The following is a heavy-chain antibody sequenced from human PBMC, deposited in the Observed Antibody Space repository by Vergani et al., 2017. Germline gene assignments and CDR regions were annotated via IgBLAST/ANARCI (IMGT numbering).Heavy chain of an antibody. V-gene: IGHV5-51*01. CDR2: IYPGDSAP. D-gene: IGHD2-2*01. J-gene: IGHJ6*03. CDR1: GYSFTSYW. CDR3: ARGNYQVPVGGYYDYMDV. Sequence: EVQLVQSGAEVKKPGESLKISCKGSGYSFTSYWIGWVRQMPGKGLEWMGIIYPGDSAPRYRPSFQGQVTISAAKALSTAYLQWSSLKASDTAMYYCARGNYQVPVGGYYDYMDVWGKGTTVTVSS.